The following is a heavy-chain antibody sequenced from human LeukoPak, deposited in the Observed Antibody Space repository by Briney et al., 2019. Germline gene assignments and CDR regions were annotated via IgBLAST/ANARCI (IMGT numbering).Heavy chain of an antibody. V-gene: IGHV1-46*01. D-gene: IGHD3-3*01. J-gene: IGHJ6*02. CDR3: ARARGRITIFGVVIEQYYGMDV. CDR2: INPICGSP. Sequence: GASVKVSCKASGYTFTSYYMHWVGQAPGQGLEWMGIINPICGSPSYAQKLQGRVTMTRDTSTSTVYMELSSLRSEDTVVYYCARARGRITIFGVVIEQYYGMDVWGQGTTVTVSS. CDR1: GYTFTSYY.